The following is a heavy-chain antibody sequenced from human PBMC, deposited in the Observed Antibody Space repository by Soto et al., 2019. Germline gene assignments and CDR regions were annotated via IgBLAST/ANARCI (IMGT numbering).Heavy chain of an antibody. CDR1: GFTFSSYS. Sequence: PVGSLRLSCAASGFTFSSYSMNCVRQAPGTGLEWVSYISTSSSTIYYADSLKGRFTISRDNAKNSLYLQMNSLRDEDTAVYYCARVDSSGYYQHFDYWGQGSLVTV. CDR3: ARVDSSGYYQHFDY. J-gene: IGHJ4*02. V-gene: IGHV3-48*02. D-gene: IGHD3-22*01. CDR2: ISTSSSTI.